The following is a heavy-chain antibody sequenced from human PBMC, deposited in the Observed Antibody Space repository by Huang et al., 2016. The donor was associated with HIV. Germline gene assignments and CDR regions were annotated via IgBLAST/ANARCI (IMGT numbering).Heavy chain of an antibody. CDR2: ITNDGNNM. Sequence: QVQLGGSGGGVVQPEKSLRLSCAASGFDFSSYAMNWVRQAPGNGPQCVAVITNDGNNMYYADSVKGRFIISRDNSKNTLYLQMNSLRGEDTAIYYCARGGILGTSWYRPFDYWGQGTLVTVSS. CDR3: ARGGILGTSWYRPFDY. J-gene: IGHJ4*02. V-gene: IGHV3-30-3*01. D-gene: IGHD6-13*01. CDR1: GFDFSSYA.